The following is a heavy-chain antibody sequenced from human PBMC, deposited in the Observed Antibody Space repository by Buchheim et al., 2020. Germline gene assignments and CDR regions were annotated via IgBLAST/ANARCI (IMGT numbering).Heavy chain of an antibody. D-gene: IGHD6-13*01. CDR2: IKQDGSEK. CDR1: GFTFSSYW. Sequence: EVQLVESGGGLVQPGGSLRLSCAASGFTFSSYWMSWVRQAPGKGLEWVANIKQDGSEKYYVDSVKGRFTNSRDNAKNSLYLQMNSLRAEDTAVYYCARLAAAGPYYYYYMDVWGKGTT. CDR3: ARLAAAGPYYYYYMDV. V-gene: IGHV3-7*01. J-gene: IGHJ6*03.